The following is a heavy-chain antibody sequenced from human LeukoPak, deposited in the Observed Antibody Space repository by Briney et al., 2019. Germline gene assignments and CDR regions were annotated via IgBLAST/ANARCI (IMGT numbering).Heavy chain of an antibody. D-gene: IGHD2-2*01. CDR1: GGSISSGGYY. CDR3: ARAQLGYCSSTSCYDSGMDV. J-gene: IGHJ6*02. CDR2: IYYSGST. Sequence: PSETLSLTCTVSGGSISSGGYYWSWIRQHPGKGLEWIGYIYYSGSTYYNPSLKSRVTISVDTSKNQFSLKLSSVTAADTAVYYCARAQLGYCSSTSCYDSGMDVWGQGTTVTVSS. V-gene: IGHV4-31*03.